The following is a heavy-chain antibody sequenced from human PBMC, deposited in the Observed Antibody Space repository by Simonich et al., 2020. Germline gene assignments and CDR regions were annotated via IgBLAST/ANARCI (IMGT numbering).Heavy chain of an antibody. V-gene: IGHV4-59*08. CDR2: INYSGST. CDR3: ARHDRWLQFYFDY. D-gene: IGHD5-12*01. CDR1: GGSISSYY. Sequence: QVQLQESGPGLVKPSETLSLTCTVYGGSISSYYWSWIRQPPGKGLEWIGYINYSGSTNYNPSLKSRVTISVDTSKNQFSLKLSSVTAADTAVYYCARHDRWLQFYFDYWGQGTLVTVSS. J-gene: IGHJ4*02.